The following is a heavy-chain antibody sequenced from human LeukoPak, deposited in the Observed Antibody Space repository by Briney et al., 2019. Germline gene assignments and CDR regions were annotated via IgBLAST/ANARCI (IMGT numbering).Heavy chain of an antibody. J-gene: IGHJ6*02. V-gene: IGHV3-30*18. D-gene: IGHD6-13*01. CDR2: ISYDGSNK. CDR3: AKETGQQPVQDYYYYGMDV. Sequence: GSLRLSCAASGFTFSSYGMHWVRQAPGKGLEWVAVISYDGSNKYYADSVKGRFTISRDNSKNTLYLQMNSQRAEDTAVYYCAKETGQQPVQDYYYYGMDVWGQGTTVTVSS. CDR1: GFTFSSYG.